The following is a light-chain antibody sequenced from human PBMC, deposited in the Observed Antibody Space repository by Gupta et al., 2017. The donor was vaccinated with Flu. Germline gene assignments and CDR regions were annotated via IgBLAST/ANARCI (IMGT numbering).Light chain of an antibody. Sequence: TGSITCKGDSLRSGYESCYHQNPAHATVIVIYDKNSRHSGSTARCSGSSSGNTAAVTITGAQAEEEADYYCNARESTDNNKVVFGGGTKLTVL. CDR2: DKN. CDR3: NARESTDNNKVV. V-gene: IGLV3-19*01. J-gene: IGLJ2*01. CDR1: SLRSGY.